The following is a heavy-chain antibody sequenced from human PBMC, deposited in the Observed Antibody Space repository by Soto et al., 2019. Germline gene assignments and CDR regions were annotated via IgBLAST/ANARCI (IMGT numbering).Heavy chain of an antibody. J-gene: IGHJ5*02. CDR2: IDNDGNSP. CDR1: GFTFSSYW. CDR3: VRDRPHNWFDP. V-gene: IGHV3-74*01. Sequence: EGQLVESGGGLVQPGESLRLSCAASGFTFSSYWMHWVRQVPGKGLVWVSCIDNDGNSPAYADSVKGRFTISRDNAKNTVYLQMNSLRAEDTAMYYCVRDRPHNWFDPWGQGTLVTVSS.